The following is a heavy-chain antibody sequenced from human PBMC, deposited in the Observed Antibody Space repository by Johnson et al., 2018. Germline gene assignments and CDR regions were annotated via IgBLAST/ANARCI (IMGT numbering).Heavy chain of an antibody. V-gene: IGHV1-69*01. CDR3: ARDLNFKSDHYYGMDV. CDR2: IIPLLGAT. J-gene: IGHJ6*02. D-gene: IGHD1-20*01. CDR1: GGTFSNYA. Sequence: QVQLVESGAEVKKPGSSVTVSCKSSGGTFSNYAVTWVRQAPGQGLEWVGGIIPLLGATDYAKQFQGRVTLTADGSTSTAYMELSSLRADDTAVYYCARDLNFKSDHYYGMDVWGQGTTVTVSS.